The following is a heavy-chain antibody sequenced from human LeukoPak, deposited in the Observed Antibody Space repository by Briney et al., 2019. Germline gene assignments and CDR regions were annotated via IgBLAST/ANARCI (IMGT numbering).Heavy chain of an antibody. CDR2: IGAYSGNT. V-gene: IGHV1-18*01. CDR1: GYTFTSYG. Sequence: ASVKVSCKASGYTFTSYGISWVRQAPGQGLEWMGWIGAYSGNTNYAQKLQGRVTMTTDTSTSTAYMELRSLRSDDTAVYYCAREGYSYGYLASGFYYYYGMDVWGQGTTVTVSS. J-gene: IGHJ6*02. CDR3: AREGYSYGYLASGFYYYYGMDV. D-gene: IGHD5-18*01.